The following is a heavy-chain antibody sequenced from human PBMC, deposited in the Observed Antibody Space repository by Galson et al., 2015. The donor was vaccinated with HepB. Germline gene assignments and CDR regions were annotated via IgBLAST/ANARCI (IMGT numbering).Heavy chain of an antibody. CDR1: GFTFSSYW. CDR2: IKQDGSEK. D-gene: IGHD5-12*01. Sequence: SLRLSCAASGFTFSSYWMSWVRQAPGKGLEWVANIKQDGSEKYYVDSVKGRFTISRDNAKNSLYLQMNSLRAEDTAVYYCARSPSVATIRMFDYWGQGTLVTVSS. J-gene: IGHJ4*02. CDR3: ARSPSVATIRMFDY. V-gene: IGHV3-7*01.